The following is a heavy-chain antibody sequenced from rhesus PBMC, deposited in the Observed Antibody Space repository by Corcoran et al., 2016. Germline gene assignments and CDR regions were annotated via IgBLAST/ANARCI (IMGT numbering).Heavy chain of an antibody. Sequence: HVQLRESGPAVVKPSDTLSLTCAVSGDSISSPYWWSWVRQSPRTGLEWSVNIFGSTGSSEYSPSLESRVTISKDTSNNRFSLNLISVTAADNAIYYCARRFGTSFDYWGQGVLVTVSS. CDR2: IFGSTGSS. CDR3: ARRFGTSFDY. D-gene: IGHD4-29*01. CDR1: GDSISSPYW. V-gene: IGHV4-93*01. J-gene: IGHJ4*01.